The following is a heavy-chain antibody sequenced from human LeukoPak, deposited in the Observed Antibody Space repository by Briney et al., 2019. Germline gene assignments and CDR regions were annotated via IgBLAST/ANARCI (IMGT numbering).Heavy chain of an antibody. CDR3: AELGITMIGGV. J-gene: IGHJ6*04. CDR1: GFTFSSYS. CDR2: ISSSSSYI. V-gene: IGHV3-21*01. D-gene: IGHD3-10*02. Sequence: PGGSLRLSCAASGFTFSSYSMNWVRQAPGKGLEWVSSISSSSSYIYYADSVKGRYTISRDNAKNSLYLQMNSLRAEDTAVYYCAELGITMIGGVWGKGTTVTISS.